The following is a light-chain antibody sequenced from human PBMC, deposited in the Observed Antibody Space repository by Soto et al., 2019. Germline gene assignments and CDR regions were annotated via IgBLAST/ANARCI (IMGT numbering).Light chain of an antibody. Sequence: VLTQSPATLSVSPVDRVTLSCSASQSVRNNFAWYQQRPGQAPRLLMYAASTRAPGIPARFSGSGSGTDFTLTISSLEPEDFAIYYCQQRQYWPPITFGQGTRLEIK. CDR2: AAS. CDR3: QQRQYWPPIT. CDR1: QSVRNN. J-gene: IGKJ5*01. V-gene: IGKV3-11*01.